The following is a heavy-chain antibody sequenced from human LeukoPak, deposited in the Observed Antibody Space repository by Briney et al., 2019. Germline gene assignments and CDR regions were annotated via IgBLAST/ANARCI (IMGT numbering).Heavy chain of an antibody. V-gene: IGHV4-39*07. CDR2: ICYSGST. J-gene: IGHJ4*02. CDR3: ARVVLIAAALPSYFDY. D-gene: IGHD6-13*01. Sequence: SETLSLTCTVSGGSISSSSYYWGWIRQPPGKGLEWIGSICYSGSTYYNPSLKSRVTISVDTSKNQFSLKLSSVTAADTAVYYCARVVLIAAALPSYFDYWGQGTLVTVSS. CDR1: GGSISSSSYY.